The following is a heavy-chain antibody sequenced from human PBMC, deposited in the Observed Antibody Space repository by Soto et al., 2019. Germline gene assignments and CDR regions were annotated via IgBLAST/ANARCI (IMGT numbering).Heavy chain of an antibody. J-gene: IGHJ4*02. CDR3: ASGQNYYDSSGYFDY. D-gene: IGHD3-22*01. Sequence: PGGSLRLSCAASGFTFSSYSMNWVRQAPGKGLEWVSSISSSSSYIYYADSVKGRFTISRDNAKNSLYLQMNSLRAEDTAVYYCASGQNYYDSSGYFDYWGQGTLVTV. CDR2: ISSSSSYI. CDR1: GFTFSSYS. V-gene: IGHV3-21*01.